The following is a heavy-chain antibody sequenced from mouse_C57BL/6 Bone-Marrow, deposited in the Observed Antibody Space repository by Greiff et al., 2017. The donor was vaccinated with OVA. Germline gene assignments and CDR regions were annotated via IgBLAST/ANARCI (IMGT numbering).Heavy chain of an antibody. Sequence: QVQLQQSGPELVKPGASVKISCKASGYAFSSSWMNWVKQRPGKGLEWIGRIYPGDGDTNYNGKFKGKATLTADKSSSTAYMQLSSLTSEDSAVYFCARRKSNWAFDYWGQGTTLTVSS. D-gene: IGHD4-1*01. J-gene: IGHJ2*01. CDR3: ARRKSNWAFDY. CDR2: IYPGDGDT. CDR1: GYAFSSSW. V-gene: IGHV1-82*01.